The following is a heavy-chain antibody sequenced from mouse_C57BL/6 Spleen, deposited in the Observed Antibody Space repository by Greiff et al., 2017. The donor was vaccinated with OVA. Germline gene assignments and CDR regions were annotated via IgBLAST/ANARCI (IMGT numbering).Heavy chain of an antibody. Sequence: VQLQQPGAELVKPGASVKLSCKASGYTFTSYWMHWVKQRPGQGLEWIGKIHPNSGSTNYNEKFKSKATLTVDKSSSTAYMQLSSLTSEDSAVYYWARRGGLDFDVWGTGTTVTVSS. CDR3: ARRGGLDFDV. CDR1: GYTFTSYW. D-gene: IGHD2-10*02. CDR2: IHPNSGST. V-gene: IGHV1-64*01. J-gene: IGHJ1*03.